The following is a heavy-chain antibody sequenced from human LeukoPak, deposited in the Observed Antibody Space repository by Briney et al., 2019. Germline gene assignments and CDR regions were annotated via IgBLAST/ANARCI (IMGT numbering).Heavy chain of an antibody. D-gene: IGHD2-2*01. CDR1: GYSISSGYY. V-gene: IGHV4-38-2*01. Sequence: SETLSLTCPVSGYSISSGYYWGWIRQPPGKGLEWIGSIYHSGSTYHNPSLKSRVTISVDTSKNQFSLKLSSVTAADTAVYYCHIGYCSSTSCYSDAFDIWGQGTMVTVPS. J-gene: IGHJ3*02. CDR2: IYHSGST. CDR3: HIGYCSSTSCYSDAFDI.